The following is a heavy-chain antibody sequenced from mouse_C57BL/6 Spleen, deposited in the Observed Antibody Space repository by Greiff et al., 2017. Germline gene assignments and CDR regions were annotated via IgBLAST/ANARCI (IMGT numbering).Heavy chain of an antibody. D-gene: IGHD1-1*01. CDR3: ARSDYSPPYYFDY. CDR1: GYTFTSYW. Sequence: QVQLQQPGAELVKPGASVKLSCKASGYTFTSYWMHWVKQRPGQGLEWIGMIHPNSGSTNYNEKFKSKATLTVDKSSSTAYMQLSSLTSEDSAVYYCARSDYSPPYYFDYWGQGTTLTVSS. J-gene: IGHJ2*01. V-gene: IGHV1-64*01. CDR2: IHPNSGST.